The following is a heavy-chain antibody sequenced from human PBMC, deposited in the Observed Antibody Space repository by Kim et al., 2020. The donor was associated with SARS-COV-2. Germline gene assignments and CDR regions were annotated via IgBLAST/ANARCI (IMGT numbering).Heavy chain of an antibody. J-gene: IGHJ4*02. Sequence: ASVKVSCKASGYTFTSYDINWVRQATGQGLEWMGWMNPNSGNTGYAQKFQGRVTMTRNTSISTAYMELSSLRSEDTAVYYCARGLTSYDILTTYYIDYFDYWGQGTLVTVSS. CDR2: MNPNSGNT. CDR3: ARGLTSYDILTTYYIDYFDY. D-gene: IGHD3-9*01. V-gene: IGHV1-8*01. CDR1: GYTFTSYD.